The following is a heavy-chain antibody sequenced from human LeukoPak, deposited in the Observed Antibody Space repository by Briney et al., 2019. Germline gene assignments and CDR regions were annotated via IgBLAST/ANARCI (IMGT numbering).Heavy chain of an antibody. D-gene: IGHD6-19*01. CDR3: ARTSSGWIPYFDY. J-gene: IGHJ4*02. CDR2: IYYSGST. CDR1: GGSISSSSYY. Sequence: PSETLSLTCTVSGGSISSSSYYWGWIRQPPGKGLEWIGSIYYSGSTYYNPSLKSRVTISVDTSKNQFSLKLSSVTAADTAVYYCARTSSGWIPYFDYWGQGTLVTVPS. V-gene: IGHV4-39*01.